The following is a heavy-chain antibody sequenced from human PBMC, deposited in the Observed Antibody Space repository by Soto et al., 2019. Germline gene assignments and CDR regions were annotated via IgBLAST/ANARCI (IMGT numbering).Heavy chain of an antibody. J-gene: IGHJ4*01. CDR2: IIPKLGSA. CDR3: APGDDGYNFGAVY. CDR1: GGGNLRDYR. V-gene: IGHV1-69*01. D-gene: IGHD5-12*01. Sequence: QVQLVQSGAEVKEPGSSVKVSCKASGGGNLRDYRTTWVRRAPGQGLEWMGGIIPKLGSANYAQNFQGRVTVTADESTNTVYMELRRLRSDDTAVYYCAPGDDGYNFGAVYWGHGTQVTVSS.